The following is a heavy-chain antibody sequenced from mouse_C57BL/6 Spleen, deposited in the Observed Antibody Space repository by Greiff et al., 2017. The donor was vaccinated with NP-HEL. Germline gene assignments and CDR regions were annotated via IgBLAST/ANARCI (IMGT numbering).Heavy chain of an antibody. CDR3: ARSYDHWDFDY. V-gene: IGHV1-26*01. CDR1: GYTFTDYY. Sequence: VHVKQSGPELVKPGASVKISCKASGYTFTDYYMNWVKQSHGKSLEWIGDINPNNGGTSYNQKFKGKATLTVDKSSSTAYMELRSLTSEDSAVYYCARSYDHWDFDYWGKGTTLTVSS. CDR2: INPNNGGT. D-gene: IGHD2-3*01. J-gene: IGHJ2*01.